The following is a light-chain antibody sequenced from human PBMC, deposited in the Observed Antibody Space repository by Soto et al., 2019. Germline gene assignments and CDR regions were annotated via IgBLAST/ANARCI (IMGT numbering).Light chain of an antibody. CDR2: DAS. Sequence: EIVLTQSPGTLSLSPGERATLSCRASQSVSSSYLAWYQQKPGQAPRLLIYDASSRATGIPDRFSGSGSGTDFTLTISRLETEDFAVYFCQQYGSSPYTFGQGNKLEIK. CDR3: QQYGSSPYT. CDR1: QSVSSSY. J-gene: IGKJ2*01. V-gene: IGKV3-20*01.